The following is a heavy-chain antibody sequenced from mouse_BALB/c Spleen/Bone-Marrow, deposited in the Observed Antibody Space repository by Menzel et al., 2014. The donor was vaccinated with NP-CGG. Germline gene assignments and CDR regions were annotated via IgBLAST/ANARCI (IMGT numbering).Heavy chain of an antibody. V-gene: IGHV2-9*02. D-gene: IGHD1-1*01. CDR2: IWAGGST. J-gene: IGHJ4*01. CDR1: GFSLTSYG. Sequence: QVHVKQSGPGLVAPLQSLSITCTVSGFSLTSYGVHWVRQPPGKGLEWLGVIWAGGSTNYNSALMSRLSISKDNSKSQVFLKMNSLQTDDTAMYYCARDYYGSLYAMDYWGQGTSVTVSS. CDR3: ARDYYGSLYAMDY.